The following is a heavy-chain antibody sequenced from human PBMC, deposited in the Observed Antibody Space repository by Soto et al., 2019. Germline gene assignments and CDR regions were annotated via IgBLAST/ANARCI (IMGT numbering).Heavy chain of an antibody. CDR2: ISGSGGST. V-gene: IGHV3-23*01. CDR1: GFIFSSYA. Sequence: EVQLLESGGGLVQPGGSLRLSCAASGFIFSSYAMSWVRQAPGKGLEWVSGISGSGGSTYSADSVKGRFTISRDNSKNTLYVQMNSLRAEDTAVYYCAKGSSSFSSSSGAAPGLFNYRGQGTLVTVSS. D-gene: IGHD6-6*01. CDR3: AKGSSSFSSSSGAAPGLFNY. J-gene: IGHJ4*02.